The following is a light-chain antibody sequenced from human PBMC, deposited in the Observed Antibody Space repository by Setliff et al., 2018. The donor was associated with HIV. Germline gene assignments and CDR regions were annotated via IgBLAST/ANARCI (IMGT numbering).Light chain of an antibody. CDR3: NSYRSGSTLYV. V-gene: IGLV2-14*03. CDR1: SSDIGGYNY. J-gene: IGLJ1*01. Sequence: QSALTQPASVSGSPGQSITISCTGTSSDIGGYNYVSWYQHHPGKAPKLMIYDVHKRPSGVSNRFSGSKSGNTASLTISGLQAEDEADYYFNSYRSGSTLYVFGTGTKVTVL. CDR2: DVH.